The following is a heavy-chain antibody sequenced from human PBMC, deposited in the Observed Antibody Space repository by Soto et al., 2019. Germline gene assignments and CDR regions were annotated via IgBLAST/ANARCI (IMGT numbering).Heavy chain of an antibody. CDR1: GYTFTSYG. V-gene: IGHV1-18*01. CDR2: ISAYNGNT. D-gene: IGHD2-2*01. CDR3: ARDCSSTSCYYYYYYYYMDV. J-gene: IGHJ6*03. Sequence: ASVKVSCKASGYTFTSYGISWVRQAPGQGLEWMGWISAYNGNTNYTQKLQGRVTMTTDTSTSTAYMELRSLRSDDTAVYYFARDCSSTSCYYYYYYYYMDVWGKGTTVTVSS.